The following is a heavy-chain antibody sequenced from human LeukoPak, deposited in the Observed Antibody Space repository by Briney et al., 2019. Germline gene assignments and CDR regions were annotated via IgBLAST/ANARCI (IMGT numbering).Heavy chain of an antibody. CDR2: IIPIFGTA. CDR3: ARDNLAAAGVFDY. CDR1: GGTFSSYA. V-gene: IGHV1-69*13. Sequence: ASVKVSCKASGGTFSSYAISWVRQAPGQGLEWMGGIIPIFGTANYAQKFQGRVTITADESTSTAYMELSSLRSEDTAVYYCARDNLAAAGVFDYWGQGTLVTVSS. J-gene: IGHJ4*02. D-gene: IGHD6-13*01.